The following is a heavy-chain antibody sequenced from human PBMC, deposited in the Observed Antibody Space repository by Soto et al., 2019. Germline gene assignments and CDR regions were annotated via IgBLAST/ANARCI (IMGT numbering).Heavy chain of an antibody. D-gene: IGHD2-2*01. J-gene: IGHJ6*02. V-gene: IGHV4-59*12. Sequence: PSETLSLTCTVSGDSISSYYGSWIRQPPGKGLEWIGYVHYSGSTSYNPSLKSRVTISRDTSKNQFSLKLNSVTAADTAVYYCARDGQRPDTVIRVPDLDVWGQGTMVTVSS. CDR1: GDSISSYY. CDR3: ARDGQRPDTVIRVPDLDV. CDR2: VHYSGST.